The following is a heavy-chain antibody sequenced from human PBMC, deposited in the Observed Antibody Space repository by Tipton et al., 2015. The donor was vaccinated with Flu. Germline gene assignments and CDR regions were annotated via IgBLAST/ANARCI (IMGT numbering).Heavy chain of an antibody. CDR3: ARVWVMLNAPDALDI. Sequence: SLRLSCAASGFTFSNYYMTWVRQAPGKGLEWVANMKHYGNEKSYVDSVKGRFTISRDDAKNSLYLQMDSLRVDDTAVYYCARVWVMLNAPDALDIWGQGTMVTVSS. CDR2: MKHYGNEK. V-gene: IGHV3-7*01. J-gene: IGHJ3*02. D-gene: IGHD2-8*01. CDR1: GFTFSNYY.